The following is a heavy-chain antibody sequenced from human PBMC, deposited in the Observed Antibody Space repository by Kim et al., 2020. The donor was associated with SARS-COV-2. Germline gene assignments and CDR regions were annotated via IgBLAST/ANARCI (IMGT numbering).Heavy chain of an antibody. D-gene: IGHD3-16*02. CDR3: AREGGGYYDYVWGSYRAIGDIDY. CDR2: IKQDGSEK. V-gene: IGHV3-7*03. J-gene: IGHJ4*02. CDR1: GFTFSSYW. Sequence: GGSLRLSCAASGFTFSSYWMSWVRQAPGKGLEWVANIKQDGSEKYYVDSVKGRFTISRDNAKNSLYLQMNSLRAEDTAVYYCAREGGGYYDYVWGSYRAIGDIDYWGQGTLVTVSS.